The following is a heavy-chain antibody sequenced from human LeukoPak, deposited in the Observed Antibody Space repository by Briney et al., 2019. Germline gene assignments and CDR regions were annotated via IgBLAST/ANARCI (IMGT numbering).Heavy chain of an antibody. V-gene: IGHV1-69*13. D-gene: IGHD3-22*01. CDR3: ARVTYYYDSSGYYHFDY. J-gene: IGHJ4*02. Sequence: GASVTVSCKASGGSFSSYALSWVRQAPGQGLEWMGGIIPLFGTANYAQKFQGRVTITADESTSTAYMELSSLRSEDTAVYYCARVTYYYDSSGYYHFDYWGQGTLVTVSS. CDR1: GGSFSSYA. CDR2: IIPLFGTA.